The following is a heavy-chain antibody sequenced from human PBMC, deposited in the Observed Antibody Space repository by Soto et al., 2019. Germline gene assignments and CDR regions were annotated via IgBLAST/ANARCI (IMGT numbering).Heavy chain of an antibody. Sequence: EVQLVESGGGLIQPGGSLRLSCAASGFTVSSNYMSWVRQAPGKGLELVSVIYSGGSTYYADSVKGRLTISRDNSKNTLYLQMISLSAEDTAVYYCARASRFDAFDIWGQGTMVTVSS. CDR2: IYSGGST. CDR3: ARASRFDAFDI. J-gene: IGHJ3*02. V-gene: IGHV3-53*01. CDR1: GFTVSSNY.